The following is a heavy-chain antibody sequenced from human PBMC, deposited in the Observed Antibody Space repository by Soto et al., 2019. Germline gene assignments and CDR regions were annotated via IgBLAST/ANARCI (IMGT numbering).Heavy chain of an antibody. V-gene: IGHV4-31*03. CDR1: GASMSSGGYY. Sequence: QVQLQESGPGLVKPSQTLSLTCTVSGASMSSGGYYWTWIRQSPGKGLEWIGYIYYSGSTYYNPSLESRVASSLDTSRSQFSLTLHSVTAADTAIYYCARDRHNNFFAPWGQGTLVTVSS. CDR2: IYYSGST. CDR3: ARDRHNNFFAP. D-gene: IGHD6-6*01. J-gene: IGHJ5*02.